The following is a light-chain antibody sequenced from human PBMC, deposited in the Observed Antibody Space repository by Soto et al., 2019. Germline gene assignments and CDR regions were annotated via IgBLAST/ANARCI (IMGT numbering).Light chain of an antibody. Sequence: EIVLTQSPGTLSLSPGERATLSCRASQSVSSSSLAWYQQKPGQAPRLLIYGASSSATGIPDRFSGSGSGTAFTLXXSRLEHEDFAVXYXQQDGSSPYTFGQGTKLEIK. CDR3: QQDGSSPYT. CDR2: GAS. V-gene: IGKV3-20*01. CDR1: QSVSSSS. J-gene: IGKJ2*01.